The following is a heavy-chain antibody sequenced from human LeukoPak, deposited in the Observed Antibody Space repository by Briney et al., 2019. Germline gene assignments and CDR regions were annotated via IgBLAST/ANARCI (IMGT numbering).Heavy chain of an antibody. V-gene: IGHV3-23*01. D-gene: IGHD5-12*01. CDR2: TTGSGETT. J-gene: IGHJ4*02. CDR3: AKGSGFGGYDLDY. Sequence: GGSLRLSCTASGFTFGDYAMSWFRQAPGKGLEWVSGTTGSGETTYYADSVKGRFTISRDNFKNTLYLQMNSLRAEDTAFYYCAKGSGFGGYDLDYWGQGSQVTVSS. CDR1: GFTFGDYA.